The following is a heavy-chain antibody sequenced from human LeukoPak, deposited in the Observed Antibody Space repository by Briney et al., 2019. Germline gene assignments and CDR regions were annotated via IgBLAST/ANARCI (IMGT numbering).Heavy chain of an antibody. CDR1: GGSISSGSYY. J-gene: IGHJ1*01. Sequence: SETLSLTCTVSGGSISSGSYYWSWIRQPPGKGLEWIGRIYTSGSTKYNPSLKSRVTISVDTSKNQFSLKLRSVTAADTAVYYCASSVAASDFQHWGQGTLVTVSS. D-gene: IGHD6-19*01. CDR3: ASSVAASDFQH. V-gene: IGHV4-61*02. CDR2: IYTSGST.